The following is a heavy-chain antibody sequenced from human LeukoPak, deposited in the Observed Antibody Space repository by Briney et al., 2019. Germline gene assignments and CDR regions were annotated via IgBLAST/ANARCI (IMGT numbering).Heavy chain of an antibody. CDR2: IYSGGST. D-gene: IGHD6-13*01. CDR1: GFTVSSNY. CDR3: ASYSSSWSLDY. J-gene: IGHJ4*02. V-gene: IGHV3-53*04. Sequence: GGSLRLSCAASGFTVSSNYMSWVRQAPGKGLEWVSVIYSGGSTYYADSVKGRFTISRHNSKNTLYLQMNSLRAEDAAVYYCASYSSSWSLDYWGQGTLVTVSS.